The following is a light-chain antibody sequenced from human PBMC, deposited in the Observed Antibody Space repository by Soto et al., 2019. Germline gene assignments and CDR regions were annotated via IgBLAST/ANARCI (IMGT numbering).Light chain of an antibody. J-gene: IGLJ1*01. V-gene: IGLV2-23*02. Sequence: QSALTQPASVSGSPGQSITISCTGTSSDVGSYNLVSWYQQHPGRAPKLMIYEVSKRPSGVSNRFSGSKSGNTASLTISGLRAEDEADYYCCSYAGSSTPYVFGPGTKVTVL. CDR1: SSDVGSYNL. CDR2: EVS. CDR3: CSYAGSSTPYV.